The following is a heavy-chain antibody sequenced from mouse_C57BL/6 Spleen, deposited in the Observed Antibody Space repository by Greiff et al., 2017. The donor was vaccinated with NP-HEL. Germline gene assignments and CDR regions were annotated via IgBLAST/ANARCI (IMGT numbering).Heavy chain of an antibody. V-gene: IGHV1-81*01. CDR2: IYPRSGNT. CDR3: ARKVFNPYYFDY. Sequence: QVQLQQSGAELARPGASVKLSCKASGYTFTSYGISWVKQRTGQGLEWIGEIYPRSGNTYYNEKFKGKATLTADKSSSTAYMELRSLTSEDSAVYFCARKVFNPYYFDYWGQGTTLTVSS. J-gene: IGHJ2*01. D-gene: IGHD2-14*01. CDR1: GYTFTSYG.